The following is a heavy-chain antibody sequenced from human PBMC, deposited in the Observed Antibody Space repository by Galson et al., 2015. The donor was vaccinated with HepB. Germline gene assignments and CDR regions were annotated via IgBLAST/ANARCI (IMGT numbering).Heavy chain of an antibody. CDR2: IYSGGST. Sequence: SLRLSCAASGFTVSNEYMSWVRQAPGKGLEWVSVIYSGGSTYYGDSVKDRFTISRDKSKNTLYLHMNSLKAEDTAVYYCVRDVGGNPVGIDYWGQGTLVTVSS. CDR1: GFTVSNEY. CDR3: VRDVGGNPVGIDY. J-gene: IGHJ4*02. V-gene: IGHV3-53*01. D-gene: IGHD4-23*01.